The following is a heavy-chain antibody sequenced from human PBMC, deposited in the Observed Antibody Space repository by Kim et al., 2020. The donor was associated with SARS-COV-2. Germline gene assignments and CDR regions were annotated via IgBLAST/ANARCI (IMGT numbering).Heavy chain of an antibody. CDR3: ARYHCPHAICGGFDV. CDR1: GGSISPFY. V-gene: IGHV4-59*08. J-gene: IGHJ6*01. Sequence: SETLSLTCTVSGGSISPFYWCWIRQPQEKGLEWICYVYYTGSTNNNTDLTSRVTMSVATSKNQFSLHLRSVTAADTAAVYCARYHCPHAICGGFDV. D-gene: IGHD2-15*01. CDR2: VYYTGST.